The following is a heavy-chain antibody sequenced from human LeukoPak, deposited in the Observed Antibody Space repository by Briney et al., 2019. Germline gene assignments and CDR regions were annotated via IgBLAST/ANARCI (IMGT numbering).Heavy chain of an antibody. CDR2: ISPTGSTT. J-gene: IGHJ4*02. D-gene: IGHD6-6*01. Sequence: GGSLRLFCSASGFSFSGHWMHWARQLPGKGLVWVSRISPTGSTTSYADSVKGRFTVSRDNAKNTLYLQVNNLRAEDTAVYYCARGPNSNWSGLDFWGQGTLLTVSS. CDR3: ARGPNSNWSGLDF. V-gene: IGHV3-74*01. CDR1: GFSFSGHW.